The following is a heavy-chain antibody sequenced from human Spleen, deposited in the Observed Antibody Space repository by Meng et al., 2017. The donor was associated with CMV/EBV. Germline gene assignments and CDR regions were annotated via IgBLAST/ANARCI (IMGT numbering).Heavy chain of an antibody. V-gene: IGHV2-5*01. Sequence: CTFHGFSLSTSGVGVGWIRQPPGKALEWLALIYWNDDKRYSPSLKSRLTITKDTSKNQVVLTMTNMDPVDTATYYCAHRRDILTGYYWGQGTLVTVSS. CDR2: IYWNDDK. CDR1: GFSLSTSGVG. D-gene: IGHD3-9*01. CDR3: AHRRDILTGYY. J-gene: IGHJ4*02.